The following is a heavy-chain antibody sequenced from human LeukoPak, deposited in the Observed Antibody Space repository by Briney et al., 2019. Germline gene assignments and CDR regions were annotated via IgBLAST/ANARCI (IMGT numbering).Heavy chain of an antibody. CDR3: ARVGMITADAFDI. J-gene: IGHJ3*02. CDR2: IYYSGST. CDR1: GGSISTYY. V-gene: IGHV4-59*01. D-gene: IGHD3-16*01. Sequence: PSETLSLTCTVSGGSISTYYGNWIRQAPGKGLEWIGYIYYSGSTNYNPSLKSRVTISVDTSKNQFSLKLSSVTAADTAVYYCARVGMITADAFDIWGQGTMVTVSS.